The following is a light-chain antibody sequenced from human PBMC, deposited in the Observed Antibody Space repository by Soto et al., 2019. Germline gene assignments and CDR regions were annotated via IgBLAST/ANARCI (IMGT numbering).Light chain of an antibody. Sequence: EIVLTQSPGTLSLSPGERATLSCRASQSLSSSYLHWYQQKPGRAPRLLIYGASIRATGIPDRFSGGGSGTDFTLTISRLEAEDFAVYYCQQHVTSPATFGQGTKLEIK. V-gene: IGKV3-20*01. J-gene: IGKJ2*01. CDR3: QQHVTSPAT. CDR2: GAS. CDR1: QSLSSSY.